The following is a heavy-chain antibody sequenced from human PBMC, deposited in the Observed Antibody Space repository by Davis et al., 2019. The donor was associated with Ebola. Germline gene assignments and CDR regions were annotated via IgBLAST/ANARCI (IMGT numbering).Heavy chain of an antibody. Sequence: ASVKVSCKASGYTFTSYGISWVRQAPGQGLEWMGWISAYNGNTNYEQKLQGRVTMTTDPSTSTAYMELRSLRSDDTAVYYCARDGQKWELLFYYGMDVWGQGTTVTVSS. CDR1: GYTFTSYG. D-gene: IGHD1-26*01. CDR2: ISAYNGNT. CDR3: ARDGQKWELLFYYGMDV. J-gene: IGHJ6*02. V-gene: IGHV1-18*01.